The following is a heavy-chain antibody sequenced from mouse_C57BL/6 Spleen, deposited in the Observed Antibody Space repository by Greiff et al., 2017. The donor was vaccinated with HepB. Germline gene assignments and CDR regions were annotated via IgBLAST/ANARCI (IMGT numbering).Heavy chain of an antibody. CDR1: GYTFTSYW. CDR2: IDPSDSET. Sequence: VQLQQSGAELVRPVSSVKLSCKASGYTFTSYWMHWVKQRPIQGLEWIGNIDPSDSETHYNQKFKDKATLTVDKSSSTAYMQLSSLTSEDSAVYYCARRRDGLYFDVWGTGTTVTVSS. J-gene: IGHJ1*03. CDR3: ARRRDGLYFDV. V-gene: IGHV1-52*01. D-gene: IGHD2-3*01.